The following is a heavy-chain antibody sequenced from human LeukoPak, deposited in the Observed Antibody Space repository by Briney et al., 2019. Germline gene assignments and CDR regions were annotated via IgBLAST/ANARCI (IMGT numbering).Heavy chain of an antibody. Sequence: SETLSLTCSVSGGSVNGYYWSWIRQPAGKGLEWIGRIYSSGTTDYNPSLKSRVTMSVATSKNQLPLKLKSVTAADTAMYYCARGVVRFLEWSFDYWGQGTQVTVSS. CDR3: ARGVVRFLEWSFDY. J-gene: IGHJ4*02. CDR2: IYSSGTT. V-gene: IGHV4-4*07. D-gene: IGHD3-3*01. CDR1: GGSVNGYY.